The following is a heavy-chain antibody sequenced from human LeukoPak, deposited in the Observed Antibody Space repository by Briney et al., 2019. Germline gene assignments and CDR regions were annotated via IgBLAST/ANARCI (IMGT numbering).Heavy chain of an antibody. CDR2: IYYSGST. J-gene: IGHJ4*02. Sequence: PSETLSLTCTVSGGSVSSYYWSWVRQPPGKGLEWIGYIYYSGSTNYNPSLKSRVTISVDTSKNQFSLKLSSVTAAGTAVYYCERGRSSWSLYYFDYWGQGTLVTVSS. CDR3: ERGRSSWSLYYFDY. CDR1: GGSVSSYY. D-gene: IGHD6-13*01. V-gene: IGHV4-59*02.